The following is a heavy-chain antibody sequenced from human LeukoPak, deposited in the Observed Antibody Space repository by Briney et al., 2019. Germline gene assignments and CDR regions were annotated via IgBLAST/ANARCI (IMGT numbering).Heavy chain of an antibody. CDR2: IYYSGST. Sequence: PSETLSLTCTVSGGSISSYYWSWIRQPPRKGLEWIGYIYYSGSTNYNPSLKSRVTISVDTSKNQFSLKLSSVTAADTAVYYCASGSFGDSRGSFDYWGQGTLVTVSS. V-gene: IGHV4-59*01. D-gene: IGHD3-22*01. CDR1: GGSISSYY. CDR3: ASGSFGDSRGSFDY. J-gene: IGHJ4*02.